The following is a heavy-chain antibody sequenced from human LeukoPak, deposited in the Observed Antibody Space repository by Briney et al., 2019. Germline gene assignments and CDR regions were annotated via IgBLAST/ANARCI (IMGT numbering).Heavy chain of an antibody. CDR3: ARDQIQVWYMVGRFDY. CDR2: ISAYNGNT. D-gene: IGHD5-18*01. Sequence: ASVKVSCKASGYTFTSYGISWVRQAPGQGLEWMGWISAYNGNTNYAQKLQGRVTMTTDTSTSTVYMELSSLGSDDTAMYYCARDQIQVWYMVGRFDYWGQGTLVSVSS. CDR1: GYTFTSYG. J-gene: IGHJ4*02. V-gene: IGHV1-18*01.